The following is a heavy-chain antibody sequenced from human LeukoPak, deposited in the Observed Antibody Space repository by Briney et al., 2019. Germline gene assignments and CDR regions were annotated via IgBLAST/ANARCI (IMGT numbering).Heavy chain of an antibody. CDR2: IYPGDSDT. CDR3: ARHPSGNSNSWSDY. D-gene: IGHD2/OR15-2a*01. J-gene: IGHJ4*02. V-gene: IGHV5-51*01. CDR1: GYTFTNYW. Sequence: GESLKISCKGSGYTFTNYWIGWVRQMPGKGLEWMGIIYPGDSDTRYSPSFHGQVTLSVDKSISTAYLQWSSLKAADAAMYYCARHPSGNSNSWSDYWGQGTLVTVSS.